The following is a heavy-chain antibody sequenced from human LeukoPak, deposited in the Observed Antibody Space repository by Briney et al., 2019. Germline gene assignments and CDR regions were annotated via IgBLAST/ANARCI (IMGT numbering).Heavy chain of an antibody. V-gene: IGHV3-33*01. CDR3: ARESDYYDSSGYLPLDAFDI. Sequence: PGGSLRLSCAASGFTFSSYGMHWVRQAPGKGLEWVAVIWYDGSNKYYADSVKGRFTISRDNSKNTLYLQMNSLRAEDTAVYYCARESDYYDSSGYLPLDAFDIWGQGTMVTVSS. CDR1: GFTFSSYG. J-gene: IGHJ3*02. D-gene: IGHD3-22*01. CDR2: IWYDGSNK.